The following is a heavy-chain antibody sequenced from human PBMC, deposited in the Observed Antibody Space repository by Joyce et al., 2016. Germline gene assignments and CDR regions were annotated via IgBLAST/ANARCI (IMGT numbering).Heavy chain of an antibody. J-gene: IGHJ6*02. CDR1: GFTFSSYS. Sequence: VQLVESGGGLVRPGGSLRLSCAASGFTFSSYSMNWVRQAPWKGLEWVSFISSNRNYIYYADSVKGRFTISRDNAKSSLFLQMDSLRAEDTAVYYCARNSAPRASTYYGLDVWGQGTTVTVSS. D-gene: IGHD5/OR15-5a*01. CDR3: ARNSAPRASTYYGLDV. CDR2: ISSNRNYI. V-gene: IGHV3-21*01.